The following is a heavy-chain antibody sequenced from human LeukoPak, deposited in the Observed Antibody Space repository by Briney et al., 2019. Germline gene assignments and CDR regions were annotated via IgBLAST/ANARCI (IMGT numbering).Heavy chain of an antibody. V-gene: IGHV3-23*01. J-gene: IGHJ4*02. CDR3: AKVIPDILTGYVPN. CDR1: GVTFSRSV. Sequence: PGGSLRLSCAASGVTFSRSVMSWVRQAPGKGLEWVSGIGGSGGTTYYADSAKGRFTTSRDNSKNTLYLQMNSLRAEDTAVYYCAKVIPDILTGYVPNWGQGTLVTVSS. CDR2: IGGSGGTT. D-gene: IGHD3-9*01.